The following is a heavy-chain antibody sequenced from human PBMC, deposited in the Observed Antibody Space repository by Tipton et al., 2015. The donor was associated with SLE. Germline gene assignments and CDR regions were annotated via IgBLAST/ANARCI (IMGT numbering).Heavy chain of an antibody. Sequence: SLRLSCAASGFTFSNYAMTWVRQAAGKGLEWVSGISGSGENTRYADSVKGRFTISRDNSKNTLYLQMNSLRAEDTAVYYCARIAMVVTYFDTWGRGTLVTVSS. J-gene: IGHJ4*02. CDR3: ARIAMVVTYFDT. D-gene: IGHD2-21*02. CDR1: GFTFSNYA. CDR2: ISGSGENT. V-gene: IGHV3-23*01.